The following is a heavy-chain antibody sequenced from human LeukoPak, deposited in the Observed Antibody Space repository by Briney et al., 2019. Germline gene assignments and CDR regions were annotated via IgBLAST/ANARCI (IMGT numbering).Heavy chain of an antibody. V-gene: IGHV3-23*01. CDR3: AKGPLLWD. D-gene: IGHD2/OR15-2a*01. J-gene: IGHJ4*02. Sequence: GGSLRLSCAASGFTFSSSAMSCVRQAPGKGLEWVSSISGSGGSPYYADSVKGRFTISRDNSKNTLYLQMNSLRAEDTAVYYCAKGPLLWDWGQGTLVTVSS. CDR1: GFTFSSSA. CDR2: ISGSGGSP.